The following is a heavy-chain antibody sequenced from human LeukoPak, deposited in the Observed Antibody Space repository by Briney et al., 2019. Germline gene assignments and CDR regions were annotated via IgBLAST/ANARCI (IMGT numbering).Heavy chain of an antibody. J-gene: IGHJ4*02. D-gene: IGHD1-26*01. V-gene: IGHV1-18*01. CDR1: GYTFTSYG. CDR2: ISAYNGNT. Sequence: RASVKVSCKASGYTFTSYGIRWVRQAPGQGLEWMGWISAYNGNTNYAQKLQGRVTMTTDTSTSTAYMELRSLRSDDTAVYYCARAGATILYTATDYWGQGTLVTVSS. CDR3: ARAGATILYTATDY.